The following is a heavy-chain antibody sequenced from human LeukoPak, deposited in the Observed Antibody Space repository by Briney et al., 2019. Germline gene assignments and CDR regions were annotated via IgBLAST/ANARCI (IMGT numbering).Heavy chain of an antibody. D-gene: IGHD4-17*01. Sequence: SETLSLTCTVSGGSISSYYWSWIRQPAGKGLEWIGRIYTSGSTNYNPSLKSRVTISVDTSKNQFSLKLSSVTAADTAVYYCARGLFSLTTVTSFDYRGQGTLVTVSS. CDR3: ARGLFSLTTVTSFDY. V-gene: IGHV4-4*07. CDR1: GGSISSYY. J-gene: IGHJ4*02. CDR2: IYTSGST.